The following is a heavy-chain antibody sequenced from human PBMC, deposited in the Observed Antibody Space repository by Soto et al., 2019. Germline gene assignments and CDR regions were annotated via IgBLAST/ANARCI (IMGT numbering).Heavy chain of an antibody. CDR3: ASTYYDFWSGYYTPYYYYYYGMDV. J-gene: IGHJ6*02. CDR2: ISYDGSNK. Sequence: LRLSCAASGFTFSSYAMHWVRQAPGKGLEWVAVISYDGSNKYYADSVKGRFTISGDNSKNTLYLQMNSLRAEDTAVYYCASTYYDFWSGYYTPYYYYYYGMDVWGQGTTVTVSS. V-gene: IGHV3-30-3*01. D-gene: IGHD3-3*01. CDR1: GFTFSSYA.